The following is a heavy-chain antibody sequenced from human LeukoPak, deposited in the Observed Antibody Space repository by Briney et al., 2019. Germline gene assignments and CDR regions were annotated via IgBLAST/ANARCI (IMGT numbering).Heavy chain of an antibody. V-gene: IGHV3-23*01. CDR3: AKGYSYGVPGYYFDC. CDR2: ISGRGGST. CDR1: GFTFSSYA. Sequence: QTGGSLRLSCAASGFTFSSYAMSWVRQAPGKGLEWVSAISGRGGSTYYADSVKGRVTISRDNSNNTLYLQMNSLRAEDTAVYYCAKGYSYGVPGYYFDCWGQGTLVTVSS. J-gene: IGHJ4*02. D-gene: IGHD5-12*01.